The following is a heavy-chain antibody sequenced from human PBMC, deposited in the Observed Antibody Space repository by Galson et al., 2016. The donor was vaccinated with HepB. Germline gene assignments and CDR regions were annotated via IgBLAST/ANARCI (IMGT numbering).Heavy chain of an antibody. J-gene: IGHJ5*01. CDR3: ARGGYQLLPNWFDS. V-gene: IGHV3-21*01. Sequence: SLRLSCAASGFTFSIYSMNWVRQAPGKGLEWVSSISSSSSDIFYADSVKGRFTISRDNAKNSLYLQMNSLRAEDTAVYYCARGGYQLLPNWFDSWGQGTLVTVSS. CDR1: GFTFSIYS. CDR2: ISSSSSDI. D-gene: IGHD2-2*01.